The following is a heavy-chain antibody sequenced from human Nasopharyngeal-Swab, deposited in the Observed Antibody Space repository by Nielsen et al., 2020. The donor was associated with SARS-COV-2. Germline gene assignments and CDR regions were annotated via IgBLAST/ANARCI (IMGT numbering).Heavy chain of an antibody. J-gene: IGHJ4*02. CDR2: IIPIFGTA. CDR3: ARTLYSSGWSDRRSYYFDY. D-gene: IGHD6-19*01. V-gene: IGHV1-69*13. Sequence: SVKVSCKASGGTFSSYAISWVRQAPGQGLEWMGGIIPIFGTANYAQKFQGRVTITADESTSTAYMGLSSLRSEDTAVYYCARTLYSSGWSDRRSYYFDYWGQGTLVTVSS. CDR1: GGTFSSYA.